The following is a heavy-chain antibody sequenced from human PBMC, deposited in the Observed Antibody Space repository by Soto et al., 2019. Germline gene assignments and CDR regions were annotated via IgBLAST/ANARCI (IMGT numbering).Heavy chain of an antibody. J-gene: IGHJ4*02. CDR3: VQDRVSGVDY. D-gene: IGHD2-8*01. CDR2: ISGSGGST. V-gene: IGHV3-23*04. CDR1: GFTVSSNY. Sequence: EVQLVESGGGLIQPGGSLRLSCAASGFTVSSNYMSWVRQAPGKGLEWVSVISGSGGSTYYADSVKGRFTISRDNSKNTLYLQMNSLRAEDTAVYYCVQDRVSGVDYWGQGTLVTVSS.